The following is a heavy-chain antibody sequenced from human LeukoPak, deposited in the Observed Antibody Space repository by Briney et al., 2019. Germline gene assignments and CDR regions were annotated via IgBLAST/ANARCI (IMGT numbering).Heavy chain of an antibody. V-gene: IGHV4-59*01. D-gene: IGHD3-16*01. CDR2: FYNSGSS. CDR1: GGSISDYY. CDR3: TRGAGWLIDY. J-gene: IGHJ4*02. Sequence: TSSETLSLTCTVSGGSISDYYRGWIRQPPGKGLEWIGYFYNSGSSTYNPFLKSRVTISVDTSKEQFSLKVNSVTAADTAVYYCTRGAGWLIDYWGQGILVTVSS.